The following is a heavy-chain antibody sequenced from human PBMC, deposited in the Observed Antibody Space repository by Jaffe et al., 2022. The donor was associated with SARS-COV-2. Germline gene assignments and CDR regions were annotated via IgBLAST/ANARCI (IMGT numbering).Heavy chain of an antibody. V-gene: IGHV3-23*01. Sequence: EVQLLESGGGLVQPGGSLRLSCAASGFTFSSYAMSWVRQAPGKGLEWVSAISGSGGSTYYADSVKGRFTISRDNSKNTLYLQMNSLRAEDTAVYYCAKKIRSRFGELLEPAVFDYWGQGTLVTVSS. D-gene: IGHD3-10*01. CDR2: ISGSGGST. J-gene: IGHJ4*02. CDR1: GFTFSSYA. CDR3: AKKIRSRFGELLEPAVFDY.